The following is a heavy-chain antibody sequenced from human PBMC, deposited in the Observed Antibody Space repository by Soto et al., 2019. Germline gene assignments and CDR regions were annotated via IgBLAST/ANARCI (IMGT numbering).Heavy chain of an antibody. CDR2: MYHSGST. CDR1: GGTISSGGDS. CDR3: ARVPDY. Sequence: SETLCLTCGVAGGTISSGGDSWSWIRQPPGKGLEWIGYMYHSGSTYYNPSLKSRVTISIDRSKNQFSLKLSSVTAADTAVYYCARVPDYWGQGILVTVSS. V-gene: IGHV4-30-2*01. J-gene: IGHJ4*02.